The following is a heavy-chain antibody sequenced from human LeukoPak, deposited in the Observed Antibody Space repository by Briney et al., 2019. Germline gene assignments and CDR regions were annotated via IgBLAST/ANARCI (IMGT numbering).Heavy chain of an antibody. Sequence: SETMSLTCTVSGGSINSLYWNWIRQLPGKGLEWIGYIHYSGITNYNPSFNSRVTISLDTSKNQFSLKLTSVTAADMAVYYCARRSRAVTTSSNIHPYYFDYWGQGTLDTVSS. D-gene: IGHD4-17*01. CDR3: ARRSRAVTTSSNIHPYYFDY. V-gene: IGHV4-59*01. J-gene: IGHJ4*02. CDR2: IHYSGIT. CDR1: GGSINSLY.